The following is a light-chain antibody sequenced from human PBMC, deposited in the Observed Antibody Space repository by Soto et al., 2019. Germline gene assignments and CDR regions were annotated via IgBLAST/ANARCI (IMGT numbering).Light chain of an antibody. CDR3: QQYGSSGT. Sequence: EIVLTQSPATLSLSPGERATLSCRGSQSVSSYLAWYQQKPGQAPRLLIYDASNRDTGIPARFSGSGSGTDFTLTISRLEDEDFAVYYCQQYGSSGTFGQGTKVDI. V-gene: IGKV3-11*01. CDR2: DAS. J-gene: IGKJ1*01. CDR1: QSVSSY.